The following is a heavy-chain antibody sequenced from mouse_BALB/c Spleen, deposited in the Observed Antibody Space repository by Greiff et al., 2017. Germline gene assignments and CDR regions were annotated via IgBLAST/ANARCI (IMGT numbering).Heavy chain of an antibody. V-gene: IGHV2-9*02. CDR3: ARDGGSYWYFDV. Sequence: VMLVESGPGLVAPSQSLSITCTVSGFSLTSYGVHWVRQPPGKGLEWLGVIWAGGSTNYNSALMSRLSISKDNSKSQVFLKMNSLQTDDTAMYYCARDGGSYWYFDVWGAGTTVTVSS. CDR2: IWAGGST. CDR1: GFSLTSYG. J-gene: IGHJ1*01. D-gene: IGHD1-1*02.